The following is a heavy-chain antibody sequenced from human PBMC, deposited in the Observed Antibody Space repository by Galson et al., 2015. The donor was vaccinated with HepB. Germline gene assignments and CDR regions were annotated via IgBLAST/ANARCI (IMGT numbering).Heavy chain of an antibody. J-gene: IGHJ3*02. V-gene: IGHV3-21*01. CDR2: ISSSSSYI. CDR1: GFTFSSYS. Sequence: SLRLSCAASGFTFSSYSMNWVRQAPGKGLEWVSSISSSSSYIYYADSVKGRFTISRDNAKNSLYLQMNSLRAEDTAVYYCARDTPIVATIVAFDIWGQGTMVTVSS. CDR3: ARDTPIVATIVAFDI. D-gene: IGHD5-12*01.